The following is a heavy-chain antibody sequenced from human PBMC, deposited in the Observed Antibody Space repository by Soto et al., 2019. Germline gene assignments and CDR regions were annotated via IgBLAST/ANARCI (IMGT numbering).Heavy chain of an antibody. CDR3: ARDLEHCSSTSCSLWGYYGMDV. V-gene: IGHV1-3*01. CDR2: INAGNGNT. J-gene: IGHJ6*02. CDR1: GYTFTSYA. D-gene: IGHD2-2*01. Sequence: ASVKVSCKASGYTFTSYAMHWVRQAPGQRLEWMGWINAGNGNTKYSQKFQGRVTITRDTSASTAYMELSSLRSEDTAVYYCARDLEHCSSTSCSLWGYYGMDVWGQGTTVTVSS.